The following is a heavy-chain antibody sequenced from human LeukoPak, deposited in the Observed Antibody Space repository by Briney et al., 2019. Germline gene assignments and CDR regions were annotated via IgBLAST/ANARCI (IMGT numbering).Heavy chain of an antibody. J-gene: IGHJ3*02. CDR3: ARAFLDGFDI. Sequence: GGSLRLSCAASGFTFSDYFMTWIRQAPGKGLEWVSYISSSGNAVYHADSVKVRFTISRDNAKNSLYLQLNSLRAEDTAVYYCARAFLDGFDIWGQGTMVTVSS. CDR1: GFTFSDYF. D-gene: IGHD2/OR15-2a*01. V-gene: IGHV3-11*04. CDR2: ISSSGNAV.